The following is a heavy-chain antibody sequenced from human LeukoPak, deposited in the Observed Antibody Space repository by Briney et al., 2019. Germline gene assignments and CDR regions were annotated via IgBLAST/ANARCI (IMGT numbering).Heavy chain of an antibody. V-gene: IGHV3-33*03. D-gene: IGHD3-10*02. CDR2: IRYDGSKI. J-gene: IGHJ6*04. CDR3: AELGITMIGGV. Sequence: HPGRSLRLSCAASGFNFTTFGMHWVRQAPGKGLEWVAFIRYDGSKIYYADSVKGRFTISRDNAKNSLYLQMNSLRAEDTAVYYCAELGITMIGGVWGKGTTVTISS. CDR1: GFNFTTFG.